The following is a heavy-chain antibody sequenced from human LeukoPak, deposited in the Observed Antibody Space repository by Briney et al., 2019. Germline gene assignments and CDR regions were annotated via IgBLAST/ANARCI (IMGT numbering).Heavy chain of an antibody. CDR1: VYTLTELS. J-gene: IGHJ6*03. V-gene: IGHV1-24*01. CDR3: ATTGSGNYYYYYMDV. Sequence: GASVKVSCKVSVYTLTELSMHWVRQAPGKGGEGMGGFDPEDGETIYAQKFQGRVTMTEDTSTDTAYMELSSLRSEDTAVYYCATTGSGNYYYYYMDVWGKGTTVTVSS. D-gene: IGHD3-10*01. CDR2: FDPEDGET.